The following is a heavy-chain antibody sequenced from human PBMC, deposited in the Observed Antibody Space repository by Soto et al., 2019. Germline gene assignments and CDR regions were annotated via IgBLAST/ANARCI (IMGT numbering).Heavy chain of an antibody. CDR1: GFTFRTYS. CDR2: ISSGSIYT. Sequence: GGSLRLSCVASGFTFRTYSMNWVRRAPGKGLEWVSSISSGSIYTYYADSVKGRFTVSRDNAKNSLFLQMNSLRAEDTAVYYCARDRGTYDILTGIDYWGQGA. D-gene: IGHD3-9*01. V-gene: IGHV3-21*01. CDR3: ARDRGTYDILTGIDY. J-gene: IGHJ4*02.